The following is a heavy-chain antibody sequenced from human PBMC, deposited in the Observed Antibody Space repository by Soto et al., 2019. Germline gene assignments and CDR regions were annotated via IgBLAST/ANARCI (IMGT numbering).Heavy chain of an antibody. CDR3: ARDLNHYDFWSGYYGVGWFDP. CDR2: IWYDGSNK. D-gene: IGHD3-3*01. V-gene: IGHV3-33*08. CDR1: GFTFSSYG. Sequence: PGGSLRLSCAASGFTFSSYGMHWVRQAPGKGLEWVAVIWYDGSNKYYADSVEGRFTISRDNSKNTLYLQMNSLRAEDTAVYYCARDLNHYDFWSGYYGVGWFDPWGQGTLVTVSS. J-gene: IGHJ5*02.